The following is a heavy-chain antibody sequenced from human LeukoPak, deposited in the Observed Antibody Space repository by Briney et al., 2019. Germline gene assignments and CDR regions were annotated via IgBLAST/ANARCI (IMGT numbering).Heavy chain of an antibody. Sequence: PSETLSLTCTVSGGSVSSGSYYWSWIRQPPGKGLEWIGYIYYSGSTNYNPSLKSRVTISVDTSKNQFSLKLSSVTAADTAVYYCARGIVVVPAATDGMDVWGKGTTVPVSS. D-gene: IGHD2-2*01. CDR3: ARGIVVVPAATDGMDV. CDR1: GGSVSSGSYY. J-gene: IGHJ6*04. CDR2: IYYSGST. V-gene: IGHV4-61*01.